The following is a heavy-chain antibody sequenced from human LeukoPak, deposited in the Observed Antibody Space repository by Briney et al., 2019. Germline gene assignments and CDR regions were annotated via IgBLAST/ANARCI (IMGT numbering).Heavy chain of an antibody. CDR1: GYTFTGYY. CDR3: ASWQDSSSWWRVDYFDY. V-gene: IGHV1-2*02. CDR2: INPNSGGT. J-gene: IGHJ4*02. Sequence: ASVKVSCKASGYTFTGYYMHWVRQAPGQGLEWMGWINPNSGGTNYAQKFQGRVTMTRDTSISTAYMELSRLRSDDTAVYYCASWQDSSSWWRVDYFDYWGQGTLVTVSS. D-gene: IGHD6-13*01.